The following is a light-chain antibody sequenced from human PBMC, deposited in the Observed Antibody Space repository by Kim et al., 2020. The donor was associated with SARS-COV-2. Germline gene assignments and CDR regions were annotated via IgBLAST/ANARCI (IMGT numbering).Light chain of an antibody. CDR2: DAS. Sequence: DIQMTQSPSSLSASVGDRVTITCQASRDINNYLNWYQQKPGKAPNLLIYDASKLETGVPSRFSGSGSGTDFTITISSLQSEDIATYYCQQYGDPLYTFGQGTKLEI. CDR3: QQYGDPLYT. V-gene: IGKV1-33*01. CDR1: RDINNY. J-gene: IGKJ2*01.